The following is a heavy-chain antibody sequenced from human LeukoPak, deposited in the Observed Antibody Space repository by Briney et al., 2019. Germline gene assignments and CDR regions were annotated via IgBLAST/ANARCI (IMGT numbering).Heavy chain of an antibody. D-gene: IGHD2-15*01. Sequence: GSLRLSCAASGFTFSSYAMSWVRQAPGKGLEWVSAISGSGGSTYYADSVKGRFTISRDNSKNTLYLQMNSLRAEDTAVYYCAKGRLVVAAHPGWYFDLWGRGTLVTVSS. CDR3: AKGRLVVAAHPGWYFDL. J-gene: IGHJ2*01. CDR2: ISGSGGST. V-gene: IGHV3-23*01. CDR1: GFTFSSYA.